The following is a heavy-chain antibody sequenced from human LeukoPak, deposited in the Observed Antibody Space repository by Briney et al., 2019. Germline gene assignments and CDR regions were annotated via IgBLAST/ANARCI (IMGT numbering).Heavy chain of an antibody. D-gene: IGHD2-21*02. CDR2: ISNSGDII. Sequence: YISNSGDIISYADSVKGRFTISRDNAKNSLYLQMNSLRAEDTAVYYCARETLGVTAFDIWGHGTMVTVSS. CDR3: ARETLGVTAFDI. V-gene: IGHV3-11*01. J-gene: IGHJ3*02.